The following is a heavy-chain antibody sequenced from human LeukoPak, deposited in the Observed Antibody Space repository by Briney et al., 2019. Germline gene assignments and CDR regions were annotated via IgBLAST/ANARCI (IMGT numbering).Heavy chain of an antibody. V-gene: IGHV3-30-3*01. D-gene: IGHD3-22*01. J-gene: IGHJ3*01. CDR2: ISYDGSNK. CDR3: VKDYYYDPVDAFDV. CDR1: GFTFSSYA. Sequence: GGSLRLSCAASGFTFSSYAMHWVRQAPGKGLEWVAVISYDGSNKYYADSVKGRFTISRDNSKNTLYLQMNSLRAEDTAVYYCVKDYYYDPVDAFDVWGQGTMVSVSS.